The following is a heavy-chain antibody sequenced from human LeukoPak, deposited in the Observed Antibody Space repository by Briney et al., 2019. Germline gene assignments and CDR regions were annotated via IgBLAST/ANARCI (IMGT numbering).Heavy chain of an antibody. J-gene: IGHJ4*02. CDR2: IYTRGSI. D-gene: IGHD1-26*01. Sequence: PSQTLSLTCTVSGASISSGCYYWSWIPPPAGKGLDWFGRIYTRGSINYHPTLKIRFPITVHTPMNQYSLKPSSVAAADSAVDYCARQPPWDGSAFDYWGQGTLVTVSS. V-gene: IGHV4-61*02. CDR3: ARQPPWDGSAFDY. CDR1: GASISSGCYY.